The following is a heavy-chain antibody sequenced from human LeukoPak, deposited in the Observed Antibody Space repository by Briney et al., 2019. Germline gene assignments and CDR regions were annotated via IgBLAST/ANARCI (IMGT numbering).Heavy chain of an antibody. CDR3: ARDTSSCFDC. J-gene: IGHJ4*02. V-gene: IGHV3-48*03. D-gene: IGHD6-6*01. Sequence: GGSLRLSCAASKFSFSSYEMNWVRQAPGKGLEWVSYISSSGSPIYYADSVKGRFTVSRDNAKNSLFLQMNSLRAEDTAVYYCARDTSSCFDCWGQGTLVTVSS. CDR2: ISSSGSPI. CDR1: KFSFSSYE.